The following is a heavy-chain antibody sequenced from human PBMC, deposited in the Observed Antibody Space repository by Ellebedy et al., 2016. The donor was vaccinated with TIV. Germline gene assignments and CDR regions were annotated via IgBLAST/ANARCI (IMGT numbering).Heavy chain of an antibody. D-gene: IGHD6-6*01. J-gene: IGHJ6*03. V-gene: IGHV4-59*01. CDR2: IYYSGST. Sequence: SETLSLTXTVSGGSISSYYWSWIRQPPGKGLEWIGYIYYSGSTNYNPSLKSRVTISVDTSKNQFSLKLSSVTAADTAVYYCAREGWEQLVRPYYYYYMDVWGKGTTVTVSS. CDR3: AREGWEQLVRPYYYYYMDV. CDR1: GGSISSYY.